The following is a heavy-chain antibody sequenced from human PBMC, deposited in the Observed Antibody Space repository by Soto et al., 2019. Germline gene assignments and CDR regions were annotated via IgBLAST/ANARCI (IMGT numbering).Heavy chain of an antibody. CDR2: IYPGDSGT. Sequence: ESLKLSCTGSGYSFTRYFIGWVRQMPGKGLEWMGIIYPGDSGTRYSPSFQGQVTISADKSISTAYLQWSSLKASDTAMYYCARLPGYSGYDFDYWGQGTLVTVSS. D-gene: IGHD5-12*01. V-gene: IGHV5-51*01. CDR3: ARLPGYSGYDFDY. CDR1: GYSFTRYF. J-gene: IGHJ4*02.